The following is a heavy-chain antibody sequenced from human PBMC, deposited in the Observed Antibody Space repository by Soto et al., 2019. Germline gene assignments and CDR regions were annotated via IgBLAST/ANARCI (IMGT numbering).Heavy chain of an antibody. J-gene: IGHJ4*02. D-gene: IGHD1-1*01. Sequence: QVRLVESGGGVVQPGGSLRLSCAASGFTLRTYPMHWLRQTPGKGLEWLTVLSFDGKVKHYADSVGGRFTISRDISENTLYLQMNSLRGEDTAVYYCARDPLRGSPDYFDHWGQGXLVTVSS. CDR2: LSFDGKVK. CDR3: ARDPLRGSPDYFDH. V-gene: IGHV3-30*04. CDR1: GFTLRTYP.